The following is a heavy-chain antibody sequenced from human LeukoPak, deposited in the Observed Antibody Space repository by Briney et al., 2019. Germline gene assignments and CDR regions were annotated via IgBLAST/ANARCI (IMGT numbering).Heavy chain of an antibody. CDR2: INPKNGAT. Sequence: ASVKVSCKPSGYTFTGFYRHWVRQAPGQGLQWMGWINPKNGATKYSQNFRGRVTMTRDTSIDTAYMELSSLTSDDTAIYYCARPTHRLTVTTAIDYWGQGTLVTVSS. D-gene: IGHD4-17*01. CDR3: ARPTHRLTVTTAIDY. CDR1: GYTFTGFY. V-gene: IGHV1-2*02. J-gene: IGHJ4*02.